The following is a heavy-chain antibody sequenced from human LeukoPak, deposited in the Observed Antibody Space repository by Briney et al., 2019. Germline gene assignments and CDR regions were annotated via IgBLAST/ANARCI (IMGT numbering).Heavy chain of an antibody. J-gene: IGHJ6*02. D-gene: IGHD3-9*01. Sequence: GGSLRLSCAASGFTFSSYAMHWVRQAPDKGLEWVAVISYDGSNKYYADSVKGRFTISRDNSKNTLYLQMNSLRAEGTAVYYCARDFEYPRGYYYGMDVWGQGTTVTVSS. CDR3: ARDFEYPRGYYYGMDV. V-gene: IGHV3-30-3*01. CDR2: ISYDGSNK. CDR1: GFTFSSYA.